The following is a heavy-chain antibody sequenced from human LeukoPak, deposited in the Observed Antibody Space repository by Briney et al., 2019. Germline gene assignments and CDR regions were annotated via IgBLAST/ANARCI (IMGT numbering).Heavy chain of an antibody. CDR1: GFTFSSYS. CDR2: ISGSGGST. CDR3: AKVPFGSVRGVIGYNWFDP. V-gene: IGHV3-23*01. J-gene: IGHJ5*02. Sequence: GGSLRLSCAPSGFTFSSYSMNWVRQAPGKGLEWVSAISGSGGSTYYADSVKGRFTISRDNSKNTLYLQMNSLRAEDTAVYYCAKVPFGSVRGVIGYNWFDPWGQGTLVTVSS. D-gene: IGHD3-10*01.